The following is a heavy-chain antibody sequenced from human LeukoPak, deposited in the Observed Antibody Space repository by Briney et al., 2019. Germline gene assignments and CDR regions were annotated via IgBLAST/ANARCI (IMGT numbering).Heavy chain of an antibody. D-gene: IGHD3-10*01. CDR3: ARGTMVRGVTLPIDY. J-gene: IGHJ4*02. V-gene: IGHV1-18*01. Sequence: ASVKVSCKASGYTFTSYGISWVRQAPGQGLEWMGWISAYNGNTSYAQKLQGRVTMTTDTSTSTAYMELRSLRSDDTAVYYCARGTMVRGVTLPIDYWGQGTLVTVSS. CDR2: ISAYNGNT. CDR1: GYTFTSYG.